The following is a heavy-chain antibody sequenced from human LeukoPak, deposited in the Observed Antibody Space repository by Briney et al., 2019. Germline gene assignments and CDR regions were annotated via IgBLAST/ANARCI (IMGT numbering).Heavy chain of an antibody. V-gene: IGHV1-18*01. CDR1: GYTFTSYG. CDR2: ISGHNGNT. Sequence: ASVKVSCKASGYTFTSYGMSWVRQAPGQGLEWMGWISGHNGNTKYAQKLQGRVSMTSDATTSTAYMELRSLRSDDTAVYYCARGTMIFGVAPPHFDYWGQGTPVTVSS. J-gene: IGHJ4*02. D-gene: IGHD3/OR15-3a*01. CDR3: ARGTMIFGVAPPHFDY.